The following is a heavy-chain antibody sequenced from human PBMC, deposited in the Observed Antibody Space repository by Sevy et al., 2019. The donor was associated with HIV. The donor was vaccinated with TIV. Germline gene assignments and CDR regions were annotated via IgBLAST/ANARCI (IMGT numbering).Heavy chain of an antibody. CDR2: IYYSGST. CDR3: ARVQRSTYYYGSGSYRTYYFDY. V-gene: IGHV4-59*01. D-gene: IGHD3-10*01. Sequence: SETLSLTCTVSGGSISSYYWSWIRQPPGKGLEWIGYIYYSGSTNYNPSLKSRVTISVDTSKNQFSLKLSSVTAADTAVYYCARVQRSTYYYGSGSYRTYYFDYLGQGTLVTVSS. CDR1: GGSISSYY. J-gene: IGHJ4*02.